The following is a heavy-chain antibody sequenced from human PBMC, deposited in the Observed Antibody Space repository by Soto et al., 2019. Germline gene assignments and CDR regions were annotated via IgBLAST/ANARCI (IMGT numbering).Heavy chain of an antibody. Sequence: QVQLVQSGSEVKKPGPSVKVYCKASGYTFTSYVISWVRQAPGQGLEWMGWISAYNGNTNYAQKVQGRVTLTTDTSTSTAYMELRSLRSDDTAVYYCARDSGYGRFDYWGQGTLVNVSA. CDR2: ISAYNGNT. D-gene: IGHD6-25*01. V-gene: IGHV1-18*01. CDR1: GYTFTSYV. CDR3: ARDSGYGRFDY. J-gene: IGHJ4*02.